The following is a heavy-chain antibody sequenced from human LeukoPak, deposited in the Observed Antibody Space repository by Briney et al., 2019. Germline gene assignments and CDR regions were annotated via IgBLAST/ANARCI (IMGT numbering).Heavy chain of an antibody. CDR1: GGTFSSYA. CDR2: IIPIFGTA. Sequence: SVKVSCKASGGTFSSYAISWVRQAPGQGLEWMGGIIPIFGTANCAQKFQGRVTITADESTSTAYMELSSLRSEDTAVYYCARRKVGATIAFDIWGQGTMVTVSS. D-gene: IGHD1-26*01. J-gene: IGHJ3*02. V-gene: IGHV1-69*13. CDR3: ARRKVGATIAFDI.